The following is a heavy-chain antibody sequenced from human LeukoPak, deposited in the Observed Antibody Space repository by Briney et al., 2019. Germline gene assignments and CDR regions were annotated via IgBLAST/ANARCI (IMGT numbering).Heavy chain of an antibody. D-gene: IGHD6-13*01. V-gene: IGHV3-64*01. Sequence: PGGSLGLSCAASGFTFSSYAMHWVRQAPGKGLEYVSAISSNGGSTYYANSVKGRFTISRDNSKNTLYLQMGSLRAEDMAVYYCARQATRIAAAGTSIDYWGQGTLVTVSS. CDR2: ISSNGGST. CDR1: GFTFSSYA. CDR3: ARQATRIAAAGTSIDY. J-gene: IGHJ4*02.